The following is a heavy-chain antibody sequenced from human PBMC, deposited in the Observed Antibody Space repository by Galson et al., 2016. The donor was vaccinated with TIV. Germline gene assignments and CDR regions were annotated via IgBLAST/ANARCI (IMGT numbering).Heavy chain of an antibody. CDR1: GGIFRNYP. Sequence: SVKVSCKASGGIFRNYPISWVRQAPGQGLEWMGGIIPIFNIADYAQKFQGRVTITADESARTVSMELSSLGSDDTAVYYCARAGGGYHDTYWYFDLWGRGTLVTVFS. CDR2: IIPIFNIA. D-gene: IGHD3-22*01. J-gene: IGHJ2*01. V-gene: IGHV1-69*13. CDR3: ARAGGGYHDTYWYFDL.